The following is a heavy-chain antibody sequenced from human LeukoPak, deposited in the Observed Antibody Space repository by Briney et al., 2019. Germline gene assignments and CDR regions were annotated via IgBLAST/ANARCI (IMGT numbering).Heavy chain of an antibody. J-gene: IGHJ4*02. D-gene: IGHD3-22*01. CDR3: AKDGNYLDSSGYLIPFDY. CDR2: ISGGDRTT. V-gene: IGHV3-23*01. Sequence: GGSLRLSSEASGFTFSRFAMSWVRQAPGKGLEWVSSISGGDRTTYYADSVKGRFTISRDNSKNILYLQMNSLRADDTALYYCAKDGNYLDSSGYLIPFDYWGLGTLVTVSS. CDR1: GFTFSRFA.